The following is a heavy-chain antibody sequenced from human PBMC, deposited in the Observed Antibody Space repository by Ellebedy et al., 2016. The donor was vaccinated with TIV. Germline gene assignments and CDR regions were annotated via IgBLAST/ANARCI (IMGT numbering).Heavy chain of an antibody. D-gene: IGHD1/OR15-1a*01. CDR1: GFSVRSNY. V-gene: IGHV3-66*01. J-gene: IGHJ4*02. CDR3: AGYTSFWDNRGHY. CDR2: IYSGGTT. Sequence: GESLKISCAASGFSVRSNYMSWVRQAPGKGLEWVSVIYSGGTTYHADSVKGRFIIARDDSKNTMSLQMNSLRPEDTGIYYCAGYTSFWDNRGHYWGQGTQVTVSS.